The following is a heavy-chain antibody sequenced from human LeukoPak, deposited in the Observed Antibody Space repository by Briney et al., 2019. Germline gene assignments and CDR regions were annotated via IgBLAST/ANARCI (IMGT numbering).Heavy chain of an antibody. CDR3: ARERGVDIVVVPAATAMDV. CDR1: GFTFSSDS. Sequence: GGSLRLSCAASGFTFSSDSMNWVRQAPGKGLWWVSYICSGSGAIYYADSVKGRFAISRDNAKNSLYLQINSLRAEDAAVYYCARERGVDIVVVPAATAMDVWGKGTTVTVSS. CDR2: ICSGSGAI. D-gene: IGHD2-2*01. J-gene: IGHJ6*03. V-gene: IGHV3-48*04.